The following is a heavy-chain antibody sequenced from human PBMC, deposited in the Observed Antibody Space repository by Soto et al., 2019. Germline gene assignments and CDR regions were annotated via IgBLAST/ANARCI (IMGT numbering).Heavy chain of an antibody. J-gene: IGHJ6*02. CDR1: GGTFSSYA. CDR3: ARGRVEVTKGYYYYYYGMDV. Sequence: SVKVSCKASGGTFSSYAISWVRQAPGQGLEWMGGIIPIFGTANYAQRFQGRVTITADESTSTAYMELSSLRSEDTAVYYCARGRVEVTKGYYYYYYGMDVWGQGTTVTVSS. D-gene: IGHD2-21*02. CDR2: IIPIFGTA. V-gene: IGHV1-69*13.